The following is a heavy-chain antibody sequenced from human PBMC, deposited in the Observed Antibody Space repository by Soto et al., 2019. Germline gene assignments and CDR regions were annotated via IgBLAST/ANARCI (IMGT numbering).Heavy chain of an antibody. J-gene: IGHJ3*02. CDR3: ARVPYYDSSGYTPGDDAFDI. Sequence: SVKVSCKASGGTFSSYAISWVRQAPGQGLEWMGGIIPIFGTANYAQKFQGRVTITTDTSTSTAYMELRSLRSDDTAVYYCARVPYYDSSGYTPGDDAFDIWGQGTMVTVSS. CDR1: GGTFSSYA. CDR2: IIPIFGTA. V-gene: IGHV1-69*05. D-gene: IGHD3-22*01.